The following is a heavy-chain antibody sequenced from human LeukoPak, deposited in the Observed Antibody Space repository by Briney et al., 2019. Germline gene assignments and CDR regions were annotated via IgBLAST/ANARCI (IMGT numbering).Heavy chain of an antibody. CDR3: GRGSVGVGELNY. D-gene: IGHD3-10*01. CDR2: ISYDGSNK. CDR1: GFTFSSYA. J-gene: IGHJ4*02. Sequence: GGSLTLSCAASGFTFSSYAMHWVRQAPGKGLEWVAVISYDGSNKFYADSVKGRFTLSRDNSKNTLYLQMNSLRIEDTAVYYCGRGSVGVGELNYGGRGTVVTVSS. V-gene: IGHV3-30-3*01.